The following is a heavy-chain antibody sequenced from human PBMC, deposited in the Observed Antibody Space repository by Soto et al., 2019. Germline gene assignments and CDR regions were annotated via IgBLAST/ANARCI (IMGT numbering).Heavy chain of an antibody. D-gene: IGHD6-13*01. V-gene: IGHV3-30-3*01. CDR1: GFTFTTYA. Sequence: QVQLVESGGGVVQPGRSLRLSCAASGFTFTTYAVHWVRQAPGKGLERVAVISYDGSNKYYADSVKGRFNISRVNSTNALYLQMNSLSAEDTAVYYCAREFARQLVGYCDLWGRGTLVTVSS. J-gene: IGHJ2*01. CDR2: ISYDGSNK. CDR3: AREFARQLVGYCDL.